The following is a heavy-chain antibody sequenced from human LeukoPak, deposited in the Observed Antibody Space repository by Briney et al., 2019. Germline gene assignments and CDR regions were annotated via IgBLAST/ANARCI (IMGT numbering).Heavy chain of an antibody. Sequence: GGSLRLSCAASGFTFSTYSMNWVRQAPGKGLEWVSSISSSSSYIYYADSVKGRFTISRDNAKNSLYLQMNSLRAEDTAVYYCARKVLAYCGGDCYSDWYFDLWGRGTLVTVSS. J-gene: IGHJ2*01. D-gene: IGHD2-21*02. CDR2: ISSSSSYI. V-gene: IGHV3-21*01. CDR1: GFTFSTYS. CDR3: ARKVLAYCGGDCYSDWYFDL.